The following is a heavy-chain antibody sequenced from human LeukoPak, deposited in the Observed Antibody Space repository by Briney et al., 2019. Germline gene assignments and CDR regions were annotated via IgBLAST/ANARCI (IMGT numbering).Heavy chain of an antibody. CDR3: AREGKDFWSGYGY. D-gene: IGHD3-3*01. CDR2: IKQDGSEK. J-gene: IGHJ4*02. Sequence: GGSLRLSCAASGFTFSSYWMSWVRQAPGKGLEWVANIKQDGSEKYYVDSVKGRFTISRDNAKNSLYLQMNSLRAEDTAVYYCAREGKDFWSGYGYWGQGTLVTVSS. V-gene: IGHV3-7*01. CDR1: GFTFSSYW.